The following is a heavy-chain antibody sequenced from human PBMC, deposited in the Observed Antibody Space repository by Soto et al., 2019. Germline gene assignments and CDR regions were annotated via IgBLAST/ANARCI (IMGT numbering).Heavy chain of an antibody. CDR2: IYYSGST. D-gene: IGHD6-19*01. V-gene: IGHV4-59*08. J-gene: IGHJ4*02. CDR1: GGSISSYY. Sequence: SETLSLTCTVSGGSISSYYWSWIRQPPGKGLEWIGYIYYSGSTNYNPSLKSRVTISVDTSKNQFSLKLSSVTAADTAVYYCARQIIAVAPTDYWGQGTLVTVSS. CDR3: ARQIIAVAPTDY.